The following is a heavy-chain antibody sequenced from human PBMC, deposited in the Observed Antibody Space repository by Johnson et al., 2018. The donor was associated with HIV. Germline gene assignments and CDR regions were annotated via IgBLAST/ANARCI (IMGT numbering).Heavy chain of an antibody. CDR2: ISGSGGST. V-gene: IGHV3-23*04. J-gene: IGHJ3*02. Sequence: VQLVESGGGLVQPGGSLRLSCVASGFTFSSYTLHWVRQAPGKGLEWVSAISGSGGSTYYADSVKGRFTISRDNSKNTLDLQMNSLRAEDTAVYYCARDEVAGAFDIWGQGTMVTVSS. CDR1: GFTFSSYT. CDR3: ARDEVAGAFDI.